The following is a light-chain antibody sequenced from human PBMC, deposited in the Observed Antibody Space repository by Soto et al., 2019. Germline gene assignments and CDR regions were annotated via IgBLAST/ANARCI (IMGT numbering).Light chain of an antibody. V-gene: IGLV1-47*02. CDR2: SNS. J-gene: IGLJ3*02. Sequence: QAVVTQPPSASGTPGQRVTIFCSGSTFNIGSNYVCWYQRLPGTAPKLLIHSNSQRPSGVPDRFSGSKSGTSASLAISGLRSEDEADYYCAAWDDSLSCWVFGGGTQLTVL. CDR1: TFNIGSNY. CDR3: AAWDDSLSCWV.